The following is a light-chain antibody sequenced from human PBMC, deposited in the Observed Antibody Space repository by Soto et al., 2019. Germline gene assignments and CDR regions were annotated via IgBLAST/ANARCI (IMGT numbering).Light chain of an antibody. Sequence: DIQVTQSPPSVSASVGDRVTITCRASQDIGFWLAWYQQKPGTAPKLLISAASTLPVGVPARFSGSGSGTDFTLTSSSLEPEDSATYFCQQSARFPLAFGGGTKVEIK. CDR3: QQSARFPLA. J-gene: IGKJ4*01. V-gene: IGKV1-12*01. CDR1: QDIGFW. CDR2: AAS.